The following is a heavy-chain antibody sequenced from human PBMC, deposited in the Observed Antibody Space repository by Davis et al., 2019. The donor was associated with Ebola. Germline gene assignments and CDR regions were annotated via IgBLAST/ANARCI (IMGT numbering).Heavy chain of an antibody. J-gene: IGHJ4*02. CDR1: GFTFSSYA. Sequence: PGGSLRLSCAASGFTFSSYAMSWVRQAPGKGLEWVSAISGSGDSTYHADSVKGRFTISRDNSKNTLYFQMNNLRADDTAVYYCAKLSFRFWDFWGQGALVTVSS. V-gene: IGHV3-23*01. CDR2: ISGSGDST. CDR3: AKLSFRFWDF. D-gene: IGHD3-3*01.